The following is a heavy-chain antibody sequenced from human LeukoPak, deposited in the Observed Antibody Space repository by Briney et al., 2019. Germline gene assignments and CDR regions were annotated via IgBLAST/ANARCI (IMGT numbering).Heavy chain of an antibody. V-gene: IGHV3-23*01. D-gene: IGHD3-10*01. CDR2: IYDDNT. J-gene: IGHJ4*02. Sequence: GGSLRLSCAASGFTVSAYAMAWFRQAPGKGLEWVSTIYDDNTYYADSVKGRFAISTDNSKNTLYLQMNSLRVEDTAVYFCAARKVRGVWFYLDYWGQGTLVTVSS. CDR3: AARKVRGVWFYLDY. CDR1: GFTVSAYA.